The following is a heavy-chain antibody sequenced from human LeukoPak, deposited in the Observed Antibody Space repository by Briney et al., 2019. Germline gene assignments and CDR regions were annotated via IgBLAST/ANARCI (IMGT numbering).Heavy chain of an antibody. CDR3: ARGGRDGPAFDY. D-gene: IGHD5-24*01. V-gene: IGHV4-59*08. Sequence: SETLSLTCTVSGGSISSYCWSWIRQPPGKGLEWIGYIYYSGSTNYNPSLKSRVTISVDTSKNQFSLKLSSVTAADTAVYYCARGGRDGPAFDYWGQGTLVTVSS. J-gene: IGHJ4*02. CDR2: IYYSGST. CDR1: GGSISSYC.